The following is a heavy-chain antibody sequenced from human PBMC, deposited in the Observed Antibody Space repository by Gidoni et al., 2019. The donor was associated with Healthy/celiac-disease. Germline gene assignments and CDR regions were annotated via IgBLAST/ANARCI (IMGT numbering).Heavy chain of an antibody. CDR3: ARDSSSWYPSRGWDY. V-gene: IGHV4-34*01. CDR1: GGSFSGYY. J-gene: IGHJ4*02. CDR2: INHSGST. D-gene: IGHD6-13*01. Sequence: QVQLQQWGAGLLKPSETLSLTCAVYGGSFSGYYWSWIRQPPGKGLEWIGEINHSGSTNYNPSLKSRVTISVDTSKNQFSLKLSSVTAADTAVYYCARDSSSWYPSRGWDYWGQGTLVTVSS.